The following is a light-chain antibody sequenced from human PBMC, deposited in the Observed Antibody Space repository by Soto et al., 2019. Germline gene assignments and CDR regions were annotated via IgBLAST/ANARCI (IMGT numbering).Light chain of an antibody. CDR3: QQYGTASQT. CDR2: GAS. Sequence: DIQMIQSQTSLSASVGDRVTITCRASQVINNYLAWYQQKPGKVPHLLIYGASTMQSGVPSRFSGDGSGTDFTLTISSLQPEDAATYYCQQYGTASQTFGQGTKVE. CDR1: QVINNY. V-gene: IGKV1-27*01. J-gene: IGKJ1*01.